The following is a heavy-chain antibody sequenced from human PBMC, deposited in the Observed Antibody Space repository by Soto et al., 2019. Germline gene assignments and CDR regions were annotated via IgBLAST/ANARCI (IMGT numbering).Heavy chain of an antibody. D-gene: IGHD3-3*01. CDR3: ARDRGVAMTVDC. CDR2: IYYSGST. Sequence: SETLSLTCTVSGGSISSGDYYWSWIRQPPGKGLEWIGYIYYSGSTYYNPSLKSRVTISVDTSKNQFSLKLSSVTAADTAFYYCARDRGVAMTVDCWGQGTLVTVSS. J-gene: IGHJ4*02. CDR1: GGSISSGDYY. V-gene: IGHV4-30-4*01.